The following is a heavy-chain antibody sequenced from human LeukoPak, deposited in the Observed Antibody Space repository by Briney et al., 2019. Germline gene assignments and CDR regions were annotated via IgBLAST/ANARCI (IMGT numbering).Heavy chain of an antibody. V-gene: IGHV3-33*01. J-gene: IGHJ4*02. CDR3: ARDGGIDVVVPAALYYFDY. CDR1: GFTFSSYG. Sequence: GGSLRLSCAASGFTFSSYGMHWVRQAPGKGLEWVAVIWYDGSNKYYADSVKGRFAISRDNSKNTLYLQMNSLRAEDTAVYYCARDGGIDVVVPAALYYFDYWGQGTLVTVSS. D-gene: IGHD2-2*01. CDR2: IWYDGSNK.